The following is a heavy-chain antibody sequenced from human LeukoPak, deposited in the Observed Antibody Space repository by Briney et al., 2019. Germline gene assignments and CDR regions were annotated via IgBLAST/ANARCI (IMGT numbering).Heavy chain of an antibody. CDR2: IRFDGSNY. V-gene: IGHV3-30*02. Sequence: PGGSLRLSCAASGFSFSSYGMHWVRQAPGKGLEWVAFIRFDGSNYYYADSVEGRFTISRDNSKNTLYLQMNSLRNEDTAVYFCAKDLSGGYHSYYFDFWGQGPPITVSS. D-gene: IGHD5-18*01. J-gene: IGHJ4*02. CDR1: GFSFSSYG. CDR3: AKDLSGGYHSYYFDF.